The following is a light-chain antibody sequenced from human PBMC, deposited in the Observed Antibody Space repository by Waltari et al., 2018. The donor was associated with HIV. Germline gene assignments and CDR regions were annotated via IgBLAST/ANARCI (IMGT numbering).Light chain of an antibody. Sequence: QSVLTQPPSASGTPGQRVTISCSGSSSNIGSNTVNWYQQLPGTAPKLLIYSNNQRPSGVACRFAGSKSGTSASLTISGLQSEDESDYYCAAWDDSLNGVVFGGGTKLTVL. CDR3: AAWDDSLNGVV. CDR1: SSNIGSNT. V-gene: IGLV1-44*01. J-gene: IGLJ2*01. CDR2: SNN.